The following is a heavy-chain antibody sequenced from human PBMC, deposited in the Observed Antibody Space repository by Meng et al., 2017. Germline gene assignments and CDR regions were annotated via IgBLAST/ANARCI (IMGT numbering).Heavy chain of an antibody. CDR2: INWNGGST. CDR1: GFTFDDYG. CDR3: ARTTPEDYYGSGSYYSHPDY. V-gene: IGHV3-20*04. Sequence: GESLKISCAASGFTFDDYGMSWVRQAPGKGLEWVSGINWNGGSTGYADSVKGRFTISRDSAKNSLYLQMNSLRAEDTALYYCARTTPEDYYGSGSYYSHPDYWGQGTLVTVSS. J-gene: IGHJ4*02. D-gene: IGHD3-10*01.